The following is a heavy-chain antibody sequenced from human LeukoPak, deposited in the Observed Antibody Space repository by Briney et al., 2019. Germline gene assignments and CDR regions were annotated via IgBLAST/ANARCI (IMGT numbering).Heavy chain of an antibody. CDR1: GFTFSSYW. Sequence: GSLRLSCAASGFTFSSYWMNWARQAPGKGLEWIGEINHSGSTNYNPSLKSRVTISVDTSKNQFSLKLSSVTAADTAVYYCARVHGYYVWGSYRHFDPWGQGTLVTVSS. V-gene: IGHV4-34*01. CDR3: ARVHGYYVWGSYRHFDP. J-gene: IGHJ5*02. CDR2: INHSGST. D-gene: IGHD3-16*02.